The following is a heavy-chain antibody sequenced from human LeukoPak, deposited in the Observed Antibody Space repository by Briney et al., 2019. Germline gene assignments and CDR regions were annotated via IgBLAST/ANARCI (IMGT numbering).Heavy chain of an antibody. CDR1: GYTFTSYA. D-gene: IGHD1-26*01. J-gene: IGHJ6*03. V-gene: IGHV7-4-1*02. CDR2: INTNTGNP. Sequence: SVKVSCKASGYTFTSYAMNWVRQAPGQGLEWMGWINTNTGNPTYAQGFTGRFVFSLDTSVSTAYLQISSLKAEDTAVYYCARTGRQVGATYYYYMDVWGKGTTVTVSS. CDR3: ARTGRQVGATYYYYMDV.